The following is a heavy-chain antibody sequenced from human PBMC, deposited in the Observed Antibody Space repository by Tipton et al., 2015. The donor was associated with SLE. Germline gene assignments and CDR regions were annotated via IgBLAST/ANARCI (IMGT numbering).Heavy chain of an antibody. Sequence: TLSLTCNVSGGSISSGSYYWTWIRQPPGKGLEWIGEINHGGSTNYNPSLKSRVAISLDTPKNQFSLRLSSVTAADTAVYYCARGVSGYFHYCYMDVWGRGTTVTISS. CDR1: GGSISSGSYY. J-gene: IGHJ6*03. CDR2: INHGGST. D-gene: IGHD3-10*01. CDR3: ARGVSGYFHYCYMDV. V-gene: IGHV4-39*07.